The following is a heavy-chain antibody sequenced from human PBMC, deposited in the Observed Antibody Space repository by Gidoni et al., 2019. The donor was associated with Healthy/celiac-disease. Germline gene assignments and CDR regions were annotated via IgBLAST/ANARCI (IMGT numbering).Heavy chain of an antibody. CDR1: GYTFTSYG. V-gene: IGHV1-18*04. Sequence: QVQLVQSGAEVKKPGASVKVSCKASGYTFTSYGISWVRQAPGQGLEWMGWISAYNGNTNYAQKLQGRGTMTTDTSTSTAYMELRSLRSDDTAVYYCARDRRLTAGYYYYYGMDVWGQGTTVTVSS. J-gene: IGHJ6*02. CDR3: ARDRRLTAGYYYYYGMDV. CDR2: ISAYNGNT. D-gene: IGHD3-9*01.